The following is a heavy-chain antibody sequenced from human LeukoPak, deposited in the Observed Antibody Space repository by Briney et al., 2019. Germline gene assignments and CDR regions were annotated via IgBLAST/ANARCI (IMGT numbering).Heavy chain of an antibody. V-gene: IGHV3-23*01. D-gene: IGHD6-13*01. Sequence: GGSLRLSCAASGFTFSSYAMIWVRQAPGKGLEWVSGVSGSGGSTYYADSVKGRFTISRDISKNTLYLQMNSLRAEDTAVYYCAKDQASIAAAGHYYYYGMDVWGQGTTVTVSS. CDR3: AKDQASIAAAGHYYYYGMDV. CDR1: GFTFSSYA. J-gene: IGHJ6*02. CDR2: VSGSGGST.